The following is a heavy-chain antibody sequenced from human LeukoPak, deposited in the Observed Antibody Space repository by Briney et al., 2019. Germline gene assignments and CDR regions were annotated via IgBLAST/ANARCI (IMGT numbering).Heavy chain of an antibody. CDR1: GYTFTSYD. CDR2: MNPNSGNT. Sequence: ASVKVSCKVSGYTFTSYDINWVRQATGQGLEWMGWMNPNSGNTGYAQKFQGRVTMTRNTSISTAYMELSSLRSEDTAVYYCARGPLVVVVAATSPPGGYGMDVWGQGTTVTVSS. D-gene: IGHD2-15*01. CDR3: ARGPLVVVVAATSPPGGYGMDV. J-gene: IGHJ6*02. V-gene: IGHV1-8*01.